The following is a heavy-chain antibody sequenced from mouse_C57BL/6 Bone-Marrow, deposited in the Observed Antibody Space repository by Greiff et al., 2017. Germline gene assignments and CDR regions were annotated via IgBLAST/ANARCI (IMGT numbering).Heavy chain of an antibody. J-gene: IGHJ4*01. CDR1: GYTFTSYW. Sequence: QVQLQQPGAELVRPGTSVKLSCKASGYTFTSYWMHWVKQRPGQGLEWIGVIDPSDSYTNYNQKFKGKATLTVDTSSSTAYMQLSSLTSEDSAVYYGARGGWLRYAMDYWGQGTSVTGSS. CDR2: IDPSDSYT. CDR3: ARGGWLRYAMDY. V-gene: IGHV1-59*01. D-gene: IGHD2-2*01.